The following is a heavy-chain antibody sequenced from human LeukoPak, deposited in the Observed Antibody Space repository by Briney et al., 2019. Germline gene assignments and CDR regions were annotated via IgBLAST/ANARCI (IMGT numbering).Heavy chain of an antibody. CDR1: GGSISRGSYY. CDR2: IYSSGST. Sequence: SQTLSLTCTVSGGSISRGSYYWSWIRQPAGKGLEWIGRIYSSGSTNCKPSLKSRVSLSVDTSKNQFSLKLSSVTAADTAVYYCARAVGFYGSGSYYNLYWYFDNWGQGTLVTVSS. D-gene: IGHD3-10*01. CDR3: ARAVGFYGSGSYYNLYWYFDN. V-gene: IGHV4-61*02. J-gene: IGHJ4*02.